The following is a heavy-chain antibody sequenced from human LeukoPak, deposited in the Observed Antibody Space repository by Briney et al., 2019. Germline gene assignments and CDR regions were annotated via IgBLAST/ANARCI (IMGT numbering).Heavy chain of an antibody. V-gene: IGHV4-30-4*01. D-gene: IGHD3-22*01. CDR1: GGSISSGDYY. J-gene: IGHJ4*02. CDR3: ARVYYYDSSGYKPRFDY. Sequence: PSETLSLTCTVSGGSISSGDYYWSWIRQPSGKGLEWIGYIYYSGSTYYNPSLKSRVTISVDTSKNQFSLKLSSVTAADTAVYYCARVYYYDSSGYKPRFDYWGQGTLVTVSS. CDR2: IYYSGST.